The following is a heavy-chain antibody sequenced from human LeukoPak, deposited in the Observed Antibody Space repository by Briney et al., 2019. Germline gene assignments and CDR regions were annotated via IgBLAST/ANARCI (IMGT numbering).Heavy chain of an antibody. Sequence: SQTLSLTCTVSSGSISSGGYYWSWIRQHPGKGLEWIGYIYYSGSTYYNPSLKSRVTISVDTSKNQFSLKLSSVTAADTAVYYCARSTWIQLWLQSPHYYYGMDVWGQGTTVTVSS. V-gene: IGHV4-31*03. J-gene: IGHJ6*02. D-gene: IGHD5-18*01. CDR1: SGSISSGGYY. CDR2: IYYSGST. CDR3: ARSTWIQLWLQSPHYYYGMDV.